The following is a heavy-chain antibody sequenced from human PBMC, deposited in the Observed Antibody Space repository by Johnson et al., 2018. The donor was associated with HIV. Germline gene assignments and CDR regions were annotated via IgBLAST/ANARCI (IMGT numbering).Heavy chain of an antibody. CDR1: GFTFDDYG. V-gene: IGHV3-20*04. CDR2: INWNGGST. J-gene: IGHJ3*02. Sequence: VPLVESGGGVVRPGGSLRLSCAASGFTFDDYGMSWVRQAPGKGLEWVSGINWNGGSTGYADSVKGRFTISRDNAKNSLYLQMNSLRAEDTALYYCARWVGDIVVVPAAADAFDIWGQGTMVTVSS. D-gene: IGHD2-2*01. CDR3: ARWVGDIVVVPAAADAFDI.